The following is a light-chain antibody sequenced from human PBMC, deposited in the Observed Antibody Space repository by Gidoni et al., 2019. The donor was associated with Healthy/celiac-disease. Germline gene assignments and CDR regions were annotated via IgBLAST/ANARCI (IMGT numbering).Light chain of an antibody. Sequence: RATINCKSSQSVLYSSNNKNYLAWYQQKPGQPPKLLICWASTRESGVPDRFSGSGSGTDFTLTISSLQAEDVAVYYCQQYYSTPWTFGQGTKVEIK. CDR3: QQYYSTPWT. CDR1: QSVLYSSNNKNY. V-gene: IGKV4-1*01. CDR2: WAS. J-gene: IGKJ1*01.